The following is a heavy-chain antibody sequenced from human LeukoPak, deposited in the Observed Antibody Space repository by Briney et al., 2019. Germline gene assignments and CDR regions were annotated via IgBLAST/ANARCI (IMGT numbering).Heavy chain of an antibody. CDR1: GGSISSGDYY. Sequence: SETLSLTCTVSGGSISSGDYYWSWIRQPPGKGLEWIGYFYYSGSTYYNPSLKSRVTISVDTSKNQFSLKLSSVTAADTAVYYCARISCSGGSCYPDYWGQGTLVTVSS. CDR3: ARISCSGGSCYPDY. CDR2: FYYSGST. D-gene: IGHD2-15*01. J-gene: IGHJ4*02. V-gene: IGHV4-30-4*01.